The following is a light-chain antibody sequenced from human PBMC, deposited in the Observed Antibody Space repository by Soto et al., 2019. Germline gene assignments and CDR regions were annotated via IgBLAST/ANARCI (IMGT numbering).Light chain of an antibody. V-gene: IGLV2-23*01. Sequence: QSVLTQPASVSGSPGQPITISCTGTSSDVGSYNLVSWYQQHPGKAPKLIIYEGSKRPSGVSNRFSGSKSGNTASLTISGLQAEDEADYYCCSYAGSSTPYVFGTGTKVTVL. J-gene: IGLJ1*01. CDR1: SSDVGSYNL. CDR2: EGS. CDR3: CSYAGSSTPYV.